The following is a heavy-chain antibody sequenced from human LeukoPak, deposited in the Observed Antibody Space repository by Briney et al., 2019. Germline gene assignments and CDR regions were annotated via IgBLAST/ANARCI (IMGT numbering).Heavy chain of an antibody. CDR3: ARVVGAARRFAYYYMDV. CDR2: INQDGSEK. D-gene: IGHD6-6*01. V-gene: IGHV3-7*01. CDR1: RFTFSNYW. Sequence: PGGSLRLSCAASRFTFSNYWMNWFRQAPGKGLEWVANINQDGSEKNYVDSVKGRSTISRDNAKNSLYLQMNSLRAEDTAVYYCARVVGAARRFAYYYMDVWGKGTTVTVSS. J-gene: IGHJ6*03.